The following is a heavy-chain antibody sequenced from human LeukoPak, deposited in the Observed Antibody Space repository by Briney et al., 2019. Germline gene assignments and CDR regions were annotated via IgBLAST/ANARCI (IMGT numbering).Heavy chain of an antibody. D-gene: IGHD6-13*01. CDR1: GYTFTSYY. CDR3: ARREAKYSSSYAFDI. J-gene: IGHJ3*02. CDR2: INPNSGGT. V-gene: IGHV1-2*02. Sequence: ASVKVSCKASGYTFTSYYMHWVRQAPGQGLEWMGWINPNSGGTNYAQKFQGRVTMTRDTSISTAYMELSRLRSDDTAVYYCARREAKYSSSYAFDIWGQGTMVTVSS.